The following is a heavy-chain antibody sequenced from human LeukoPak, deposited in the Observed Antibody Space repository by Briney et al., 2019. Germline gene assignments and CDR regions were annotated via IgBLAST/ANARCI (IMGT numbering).Heavy chain of an antibody. CDR3: ARNYGDYCYDY. D-gene: IGHD4-17*01. CDR2: ISAYNGNT. J-gene: IGHJ4*02. Sequence: ASVKVSCKASGYTFTSYGISWVRQAPGQGLEWMGWISAYNGNTNYAQKFQGRVTITADESTSTAYMELSSLRSEDTAVYYCARNYGDYCYDYWGQGTLVTVSS. V-gene: IGHV1-18*01. CDR1: GYTFTSYG.